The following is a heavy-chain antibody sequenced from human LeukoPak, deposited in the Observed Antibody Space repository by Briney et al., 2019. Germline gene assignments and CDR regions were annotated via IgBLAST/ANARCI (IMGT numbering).Heavy chain of an antibody. CDR1: GGSISSYY. CDR2: IYYSGST. D-gene: IGHD5-18*01. V-gene: IGHV4-59*01. J-gene: IGHJ4*02. Sequence: PSETLSLTCTVSGGSISSYYWSWIRQPPGKGLEWIGYIYYSGSTNYNPSLRSRVAIPVDTSKNHFSLQLSSVTAADTAVYYCARGQRGYPYWGQGTLVTVSS. CDR3: ARGQRGYPY.